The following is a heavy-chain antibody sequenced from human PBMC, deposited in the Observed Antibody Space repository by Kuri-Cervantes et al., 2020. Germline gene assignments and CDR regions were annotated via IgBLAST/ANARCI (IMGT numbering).Heavy chain of an antibody. Sequence: LSLTCAASGFTFSSYWMHWVRQAPGKGLVWVSRINSDGSSTSYADSVKGRFTISRDNSKNTLYLQMNSLRTEDTAVYYCARALYSYGPSGFDYWGQGTLVTVSS. J-gene: IGHJ4*02. CDR1: GFTFSSYW. CDR3: ARALYSYGPSGFDY. CDR2: INSDGSST. D-gene: IGHD5-18*01. V-gene: IGHV3-74*01.